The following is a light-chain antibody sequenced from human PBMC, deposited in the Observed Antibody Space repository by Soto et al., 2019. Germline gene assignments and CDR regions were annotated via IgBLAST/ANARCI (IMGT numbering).Light chain of an antibody. CDR3: GTWDSSLSALYV. V-gene: IGLV1-51*02. CDR2: END. Sequence: QCVLTQPPSVSAAPGQKVTISCSGSSSNIGNNYVSWYQQLPGTAPKLLIYENDKRPSGIPDRFSGSKSGTSATLGITGLQTGDVADYYCGTWDSSLSALYVFGTGTKVTVL. J-gene: IGLJ1*01. CDR1: SSNIGNNY.